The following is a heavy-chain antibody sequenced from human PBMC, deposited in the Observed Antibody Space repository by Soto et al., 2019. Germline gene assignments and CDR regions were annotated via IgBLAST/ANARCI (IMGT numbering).Heavy chain of an antibody. CDR3: ASQTLEMGY. Sequence: SETLSLTCTVSGGSISSSSYYWGWIRQPPGKGLEWIGSIYYSGSTYYNPSLKSRVTISVDTSKNQFSLKLSSVTAADTAVYYCASQTLEMGYWGQGTLVTVSS. D-gene: IGHD2-8*01. V-gene: IGHV4-39*07. CDR2: IYYSGST. CDR1: GGSISSSSYY. J-gene: IGHJ4*02.